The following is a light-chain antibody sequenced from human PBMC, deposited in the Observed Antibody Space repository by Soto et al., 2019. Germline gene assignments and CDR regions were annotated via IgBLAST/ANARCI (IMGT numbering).Light chain of an antibody. J-gene: IGKJ1*01. CDR2: AAS. Sequence: DIRVTQSAASLSASVDDRVIITCRASQSLXNHFNWYQQKPGKAPKVLXFAASSWQTGFPSSLSGSRSGPDFTRTISSLQPEDCATYYCQQSYICTPTFGQGTKVEIK. CDR1: QSLXNH. V-gene: IGKV1-39*01. CDR3: QQSYICTPT.